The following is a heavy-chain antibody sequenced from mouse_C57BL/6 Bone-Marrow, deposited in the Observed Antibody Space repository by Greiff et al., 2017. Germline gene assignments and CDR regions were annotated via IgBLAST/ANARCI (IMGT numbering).Heavy chain of an antibody. J-gene: IGHJ1*03. D-gene: IGHD1-1*01. Sequence: VQLQQSGAELAKPGASVKLSCKASGYTFTSYWMHWVKQRPGQGLEWIGYINPSSGYTKYNQKFKDKATLTADKSSSTAYMQLSSLTYEDSEVYYCARGKIYYYGSSYVGWYFDVWGTGTTVTVSS. CDR2: INPSSGYT. CDR3: ARGKIYYYGSSYVGWYFDV. V-gene: IGHV1-7*01. CDR1: GYTFTSYW.